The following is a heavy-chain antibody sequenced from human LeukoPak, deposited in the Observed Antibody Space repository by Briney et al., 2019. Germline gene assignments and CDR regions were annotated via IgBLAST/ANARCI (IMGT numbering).Heavy chain of an antibody. Sequence: ASVKVSCKASGYTFTGYYMHWVRQAPGQGLEWMGWINPNSGGTNYAQKFQGGVTMTRDTSISTAYMELSRLRSGDTAVYYCARDWVATKYSYYYYYGMDVWGQGTTVTVSS. J-gene: IGHJ6*02. D-gene: IGHD5-12*01. CDR1: GYTFTGYY. CDR3: ARDWVATKYSYYYYYGMDV. CDR2: INPNSGGT. V-gene: IGHV1-2*02.